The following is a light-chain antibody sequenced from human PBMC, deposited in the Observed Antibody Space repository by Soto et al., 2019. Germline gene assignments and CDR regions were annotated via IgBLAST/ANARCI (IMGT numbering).Light chain of an antibody. CDR3: QHYGTSPPYT. CDR2: GAS. V-gene: IGKV3-20*01. J-gene: IGKJ2*01. CDR1: QSVASNY. Sequence: EIVLTQSAGTLSLSPGERATLSCRASQSVASNYFAWYQQKPGQAPRVLIYGASRRATGIPDRFSGSGSGTDFTLTISRLEPEDSAVYYCQHYGTSPPYTFGQGTKVEIK.